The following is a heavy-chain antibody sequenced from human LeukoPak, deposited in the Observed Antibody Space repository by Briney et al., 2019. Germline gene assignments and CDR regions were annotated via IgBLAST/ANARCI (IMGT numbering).Heavy chain of an antibody. CDR2: ISFDGANT. Sequence: GRSLRLSCAASGFVFSSYAMHWVRQAPGKGLEWVAIISFDGANTYYADSVKGRFTISRDNSKNTLYLQMNSLRSGDTSVYYCAKDRRGALGTSGCFDHWGQGTLVTVSS. V-gene: IGHV3-30-3*01. CDR1: GFVFSSYA. D-gene: IGHD2-2*01. CDR3: AKDRRGALGTSGCFDH. J-gene: IGHJ4*02.